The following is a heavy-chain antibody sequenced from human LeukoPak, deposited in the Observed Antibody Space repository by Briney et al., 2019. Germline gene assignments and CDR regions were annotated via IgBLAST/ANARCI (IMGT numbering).Heavy chain of an antibody. D-gene: IGHD5-24*01. CDR2: VHYSGTS. Sequence: PSETLSLTCTVSGGSISRSNNYWGWVRQPPGRGLAWIGPVHYSGTSYYKPSLRSRLTISLDAPRNQFSLKLSSVTAADTAVYYCARHEEEDGHNAKTLDLWGRGTLVTVSS. V-gene: IGHV4-39*01. CDR3: ARHEEEDGHNAKTLDL. CDR1: GGSISRSNNY. J-gene: IGHJ4*01.